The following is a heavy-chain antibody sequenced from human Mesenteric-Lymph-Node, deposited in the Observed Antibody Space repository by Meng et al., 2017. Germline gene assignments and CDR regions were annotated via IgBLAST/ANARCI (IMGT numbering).Heavy chain of an antibody. D-gene: IGHD3-10*01. CDR3: ARRRGGSGRDC. CDR2: IYHSGST. J-gene: IGHJ4*02. Sequence: QLRLQEPGPGLVKPSETLPLTCTVSGGSISSSNYYWDWIRQPPGKGLEWIGAIYHSGSTSYNPSLQSRVTMFVDTSKNQFSLMLTSVTATDTAVYYCARRRGGSGRDCWGQGTLVPVSS. V-gene: IGHV4-39*01. CDR1: GGSISSSNYY.